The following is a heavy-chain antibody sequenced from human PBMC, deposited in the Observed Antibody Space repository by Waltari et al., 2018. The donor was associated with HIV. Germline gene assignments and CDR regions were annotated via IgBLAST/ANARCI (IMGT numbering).Heavy chain of an antibody. Sequence: EVQLVESGGGLVKPGGSLRLSCAASGFTFSHHNMNLVRQAPGKGLEWVSSISSVGSYIYYPDSFKGRFTISRDNAKNSLYLQMNSLRAEDTAVYYCAGGGYDYAWGTYRPFDYWGQGTLVTVSS. CDR3: AGGGYDYAWGTYRPFDY. CDR1: GFTFSHHN. J-gene: IGHJ4*02. D-gene: IGHD3-16*02. V-gene: IGHV3-21*03. CDR2: ISSVGSYI.